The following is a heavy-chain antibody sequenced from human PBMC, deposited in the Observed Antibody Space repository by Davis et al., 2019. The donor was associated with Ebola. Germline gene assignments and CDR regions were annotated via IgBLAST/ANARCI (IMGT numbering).Heavy chain of an antibody. J-gene: IGHJ4*02. V-gene: IGHV1-69*13. CDR2: IIPIFGTA. Sequence: SVKVSCKASGGTFSSYAISWVRQAPGQGLEWMGGIIPIFGTANYAQKFQGRVTITADESTSTAYMELSSLRSEDTAMYYCARDAIKLRYFDWSLDYWGQGTLVTVSS. CDR3: ARDAIKLRYFDWSLDY. CDR1: GGTFSSYA. D-gene: IGHD3-9*01.